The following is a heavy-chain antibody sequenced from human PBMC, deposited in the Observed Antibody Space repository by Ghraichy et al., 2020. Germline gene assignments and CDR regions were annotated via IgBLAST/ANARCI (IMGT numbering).Heavy chain of an antibody. D-gene: IGHD3-3*01. CDR3: AILASNGVDV. V-gene: IGHV4-30-2*01. Sequence: SETLSLTCSVSCGSVATDPYSWTWVRQPAGKGLEWIGYIYHSGSAFTNPSLQSRVAISVDRSRNQFSLKLSSVSAADTAIYYCAILASNGVDVWGPGTTVTVSS. J-gene: IGHJ6*02. CDR2: IYHSGSA. CDR1: CGSVATDPYS.